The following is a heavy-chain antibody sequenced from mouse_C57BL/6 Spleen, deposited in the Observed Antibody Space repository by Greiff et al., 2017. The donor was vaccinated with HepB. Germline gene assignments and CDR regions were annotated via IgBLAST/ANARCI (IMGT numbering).Heavy chain of an antibody. CDR2: IDPSDSYT. Sequence: QVQLQQPGAELVMPGASVKLSCKASGYTFTSYWMHWVKQRPGQGLEWIGEIDPSDSYTNYNQKFKGKSTLTVDKSSSTAYMQLSSLTSEDSAVYYCARPRYDSDAGWYFDFWGTGTTVTVSS. D-gene: IGHD2-4*01. V-gene: IGHV1-69*01. J-gene: IGHJ1*03. CDR1: GYTFTSYW. CDR3: ARPRYDSDAGWYFDF.